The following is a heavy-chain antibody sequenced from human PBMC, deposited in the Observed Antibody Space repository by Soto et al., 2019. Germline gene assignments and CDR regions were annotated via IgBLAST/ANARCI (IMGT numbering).Heavy chain of an antibody. CDR2: ISYDGSNK. CDR3: AKDQIGIAVAGSPFDY. V-gene: IGHV3-30*18. CDR1: GFTFSSYG. J-gene: IGHJ4*02. D-gene: IGHD6-19*01. Sequence: GGSLRLSCAASGFTFSSYGMHWVRQAPGKGLEWVAVISYDGSNKYYADSVKGRFTISRDNSKNTLYLQMNSLRAEDTAVYYCAKDQIGIAVAGSPFDYWGQGTLVTVSS.